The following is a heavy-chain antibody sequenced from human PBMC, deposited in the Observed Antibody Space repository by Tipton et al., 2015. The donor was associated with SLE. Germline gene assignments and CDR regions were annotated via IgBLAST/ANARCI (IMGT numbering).Heavy chain of an antibody. CDR1: GGSNSSYY. J-gene: IGHJ2*01. CDR2: IYYSGST. D-gene: IGHD3-10*01. CDR3: VRDPGNDQDYWYFDL. Sequence: TLSLTCTVSGGSNSSYYWSWIRQPPGKGLEWIGYIYYSGSTNYNPSLKSRVTISVDTSKNQFSLKLSSVTAADTAVYYCVRDPGNDQDYWYFDLWGRGTLVTVSS. V-gene: IGHV4-59*01.